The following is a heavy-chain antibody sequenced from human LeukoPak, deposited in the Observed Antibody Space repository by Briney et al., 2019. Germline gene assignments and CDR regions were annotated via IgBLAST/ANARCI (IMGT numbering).Heavy chain of an antibody. CDR2: INPSGGST. CDR3: ARDGYYYDSSGQIDI. CDR1: GYTFTNNF. D-gene: IGHD3-22*01. V-gene: IGHV1-46*01. J-gene: IGHJ3*02. Sequence: ASVKVSCKASGYTFTNNFMHWVRQAPGQGLEWMGIINPSGGSTSYAQKFQGRVTMTRDMSTSTVYMELSSLRSEDTAVYYCARDGYYYDSSGQIDIWGQGTMVTVSS.